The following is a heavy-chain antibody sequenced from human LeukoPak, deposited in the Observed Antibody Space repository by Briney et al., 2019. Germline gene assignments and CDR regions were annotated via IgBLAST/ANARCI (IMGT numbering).Heavy chain of an antibody. V-gene: IGHV4-39*01. Sequence: KPSETLSLTCTVSGGSISSANYYWGWIRQPLGKGLEWIGSIYYSGSTYYNPSLKSRVTISVDTSKNQFSLKLSSVTAADMAVYYCARLPTDYYGSGSPDGWGQGTLVTVSS. J-gene: IGHJ4*02. CDR1: GGSISSANYY. CDR3: ARLPTDYYGSGSPDG. CDR2: IYYSGST. D-gene: IGHD3-10*01.